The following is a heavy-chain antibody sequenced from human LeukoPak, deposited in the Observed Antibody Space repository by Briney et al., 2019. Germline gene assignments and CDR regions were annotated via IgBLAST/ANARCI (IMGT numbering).Heavy chain of an antibody. CDR2: ISAYNGNT. Sequence: ASVKVSCKASGYKFASYAMHWVRQAPGQRLEWMGWISAYNGNTNYAQKLQGRVTMTTDTSTSTAYMELRSLRSDDTAVYYCAREIDTAMAIWGQGTLVTVSS. D-gene: IGHD5-18*01. V-gene: IGHV1-18*01. CDR1: GYKFASYA. CDR3: AREIDTAMAI. J-gene: IGHJ4*02.